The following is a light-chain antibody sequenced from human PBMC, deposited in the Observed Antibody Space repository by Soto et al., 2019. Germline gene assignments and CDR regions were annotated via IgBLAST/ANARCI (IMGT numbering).Light chain of an antibody. CDR3: QQYNSYSPWT. Sequence: EIVLTQSPGTLSLSPGERATLSCRASQSVSNNYLAWYQQKPGQAPRLLIYGASSRATGIPDRFSGSGSGTDFTLTISSLQPEDFAIYYCQQYNSYSPWTFGQGTKVDIK. CDR2: GAS. J-gene: IGKJ1*01. CDR1: QSVSNNY. V-gene: IGKV3-20*01.